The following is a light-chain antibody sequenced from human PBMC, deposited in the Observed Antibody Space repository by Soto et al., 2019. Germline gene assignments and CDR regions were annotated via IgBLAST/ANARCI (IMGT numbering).Light chain of an antibody. J-gene: IGKJ1*01. V-gene: IGKV3-20*01. Sequence: EIVLTQSPGTLSLSPGERATLSCRASQSVSFSYLAWYQQKPGQAPRLLIYGASSRATGIPDRFSGSGSGTDFPPTISRLEPEDFAVYYCQQYGSSPPWTFGQGTKVEIK. CDR1: QSVSFSY. CDR3: QQYGSSPPWT. CDR2: GAS.